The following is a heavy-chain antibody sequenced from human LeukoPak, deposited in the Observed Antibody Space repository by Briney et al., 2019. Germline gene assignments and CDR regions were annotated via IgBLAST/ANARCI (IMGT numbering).Heavy chain of an antibody. Sequence: PGRSLRLSCAASGFTFSSYGMHWVRQAPGKGLEWVAVIWYDGSNKYYADSVKGRFTISRDNSKNTLYLEMNSLRAEDTAVYYCAREALGRDDYFDYWGQGTLVTVSS. CDR1: GFTFSSYG. CDR2: IWYDGSNK. CDR3: AREALGRDDYFDY. V-gene: IGHV3-33*01. J-gene: IGHJ4*02.